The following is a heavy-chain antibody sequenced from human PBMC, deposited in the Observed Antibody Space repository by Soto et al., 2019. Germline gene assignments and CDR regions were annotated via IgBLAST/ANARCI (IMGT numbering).Heavy chain of an antibody. V-gene: IGHV1-18*01. D-gene: IGHD3-10*02. J-gene: IGHJ5*02. Sequence: SVKVSCKASGYTFTSYCISWVRQAPGQGLEWMGWISAYNGNTNYAQKLQGRVTMTTDTSTSTAYMELRSLRSDDTAVYYCARDHVLPAPNWFDPWGQGTLVTVSS. CDR2: ISAYNGNT. CDR3: ARDHVLPAPNWFDP. CDR1: GYTFTSYC.